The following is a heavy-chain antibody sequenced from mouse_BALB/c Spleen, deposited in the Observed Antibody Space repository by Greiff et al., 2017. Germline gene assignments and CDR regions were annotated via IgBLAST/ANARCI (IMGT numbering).Heavy chain of an antibody. CDR2: INPSSGYT. V-gene: IGHV1-4*01. CDR1: GYTFTSYT. Sequence: VQRVESGAELARPGASVKMSCKASGYTFTSYTMHWVKQRPGQGLEWIGYINPSSGYTNYNQKFKDKATLTADKSSSTAYMQLSSLTSEDSAVYYCARWDAWFAYWGQGTLVTVSA. J-gene: IGHJ3*01. D-gene: IGHD4-1*01. CDR3: ARWDAWFAY.